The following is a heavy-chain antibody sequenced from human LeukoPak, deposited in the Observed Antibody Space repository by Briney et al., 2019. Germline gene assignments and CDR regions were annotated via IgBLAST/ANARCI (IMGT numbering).Heavy chain of an antibody. CDR2: IIPILGIA. CDR1: GGTFSSYA. CDR3: ARGGYYYDSSGYYNRVGPFDY. Sequence: ASVKVSCKASGGTFSSYAISWVRQAPGQGLEWMGRIIPILGIANYAQKFQGRVTITADKSTSTAYMELSSPRSEDTAVYYCARGGYYYDSSGYYNRVGPFDYWGQGTLVTVSS. J-gene: IGHJ4*02. D-gene: IGHD3-22*01. V-gene: IGHV1-69*04.